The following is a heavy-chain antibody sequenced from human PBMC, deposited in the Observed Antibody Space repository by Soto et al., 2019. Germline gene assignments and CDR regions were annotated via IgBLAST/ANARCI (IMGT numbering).Heavy chain of an antibody. V-gene: IGHV4-59*08. D-gene: IGHD1-26*01. CDR3: ARRGGYPFALDT. J-gene: IGHJ3*02. CDR2: ISDTGST. Sequence: QVQLQESGPGLMKPSETLSLTCAVSGGSISHYYWSWIRQPPGKGLEWIGYISDTGSTNYNASLRSRVTISVDTSKNQFSLKLRSVTAADTAVYFCARRGGYPFALDTWGQGTMVIVSS. CDR1: GGSISHYY.